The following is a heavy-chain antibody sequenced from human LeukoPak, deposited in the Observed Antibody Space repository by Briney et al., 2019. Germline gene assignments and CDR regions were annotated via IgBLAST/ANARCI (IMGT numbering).Heavy chain of an antibody. CDR2: ISSSSSYI. J-gene: IGHJ3*02. CDR1: GFTFSSYS. CDR3: ARGQRLPLSSIDRRPWVGQYAFDI. Sequence: GGSLRLSCAASGFTFSSYSMNWVRQAPGKGLEWVSSISSSSSYIYYADSVKGRFTISRDNAKNSLYLQMNSLRAEDTAVYYCARGQRLPLSSIDRRPWVGQYAFDIWGQGTMVTVSS. V-gene: IGHV3-21*01. D-gene: IGHD1-26*01.